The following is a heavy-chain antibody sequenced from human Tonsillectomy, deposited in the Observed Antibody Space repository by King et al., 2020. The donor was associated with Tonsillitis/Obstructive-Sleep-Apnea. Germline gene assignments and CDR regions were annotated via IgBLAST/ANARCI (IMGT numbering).Heavy chain of an antibody. CDR2: INPSDGIT. CDR1: GYTFTRNY. D-gene: IGHD2-15*01. CDR3: VRDDKDGRHLDY. Sequence: QLVQSGAEVKKPGASVKVSCKASGYTFTRNYVHWLRQAPGQGLEWMGIINPSDGITTYAQKFQDRVTMTRDTSTSTVYMELSSLRAEDTAVYYCVRDDKDGRHLDYWGQGSLVSVSS. J-gene: IGHJ4*02. V-gene: IGHV1-46*01.